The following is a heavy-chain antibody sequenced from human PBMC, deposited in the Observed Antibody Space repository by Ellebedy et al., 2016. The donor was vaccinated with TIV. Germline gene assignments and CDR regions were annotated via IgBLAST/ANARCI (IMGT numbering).Heavy chain of an antibody. V-gene: IGHV3-30*01. CDR3: ARGELVDTCDH. CDR2: MSYDGSKK. CDR1: GFTFSTYA. Sequence: GESLKISCAASGFTFSTYAMHWVRQAPGKGLEWLAVMSYDGSKKYYADSVKGRFTISRDNSKSTLYLQMNSLRADDTAVYYCARGELVDTCDHWGQGTLVTVSS. J-gene: IGHJ4*02. D-gene: IGHD2-8*02.